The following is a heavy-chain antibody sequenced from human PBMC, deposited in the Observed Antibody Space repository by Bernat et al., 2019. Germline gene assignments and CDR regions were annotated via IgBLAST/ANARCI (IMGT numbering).Heavy chain of an antibody. CDR3: ASTPIAVAGYYNWFDP. CDR2: ISSSSSTI. D-gene: IGHD6-19*01. Sequence: EVQLVESGGGLVQPGESLRLSCAASGFTFSSYSMNLVRQAPGKGLEWVSYISSSSSTIYYADSVKGRFTISRDNAKNSLYLQINSLRAEDTAVYYCASTPIAVAGYYNWFDPWGQGTLVTVSS. V-gene: IGHV3-48*01. CDR1: GFTFSSYS. J-gene: IGHJ5*02.